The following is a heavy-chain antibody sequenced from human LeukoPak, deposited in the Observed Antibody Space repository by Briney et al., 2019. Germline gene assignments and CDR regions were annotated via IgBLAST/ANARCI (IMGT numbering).Heavy chain of an antibody. V-gene: IGHV4-4*07. D-gene: IGHD3-3*01. CDR1: GGSISSYY. CDR2: IYTSGST. CDR3: ARGPAREWPNWFDP. J-gene: IGHJ5*02. Sequence: SETLSLTCTVSGGSISSYYWSWIRQPAGKGLEWIGRIYTSGSTNYNPSLKSRVTMSVDTSKNQFSLKVNSVTAADTAVYYCARGPAREWPNWFDPWGQGTLVTVSS.